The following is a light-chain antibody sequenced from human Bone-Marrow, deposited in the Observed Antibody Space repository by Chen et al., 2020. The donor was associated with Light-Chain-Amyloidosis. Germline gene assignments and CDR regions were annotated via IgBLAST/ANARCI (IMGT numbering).Light chain of an antibody. Sequence: SYVLTQPSSVSVAPGQTATIACGGNNIGSTSVHWYQQTPGQAPLLVVDDDSDRPSGIPERLSGSNSVNTATLTISRLEAGDEADYYCQVWDRSSDRPVFGGGTKLTVL. CDR2: DDS. J-gene: IGLJ3*02. V-gene: IGLV3-21*02. CDR1: NIGSTS. CDR3: QVWDRSSDRPV.